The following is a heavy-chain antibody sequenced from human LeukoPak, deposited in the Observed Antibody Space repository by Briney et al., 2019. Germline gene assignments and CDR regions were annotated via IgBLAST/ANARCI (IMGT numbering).Heavy chain of an antibody. CDR3: AKDSMRYYDSSGYYLDY. Sequence: PGGSLRLSCAAPGFTFSTYSMNWVRQAPGKGLEWVSVISGSGSNTYYADSVKGRFTISRDNSKNTLYLQVNSLRAEDTAVYYCAKDSMRYYDSSGYYLDYWGQGTLVTVSS. J-gene: IGHJ4*02. CDR1: GFTFSTYS. V-gene: IGHV3-23*01. D-gene: IGHD3-22*01. CDR2: ISGSGSNT.